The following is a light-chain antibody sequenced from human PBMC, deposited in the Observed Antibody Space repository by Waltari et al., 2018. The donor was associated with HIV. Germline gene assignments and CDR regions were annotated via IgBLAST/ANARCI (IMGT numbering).Light chain of an antibody. CDR3: QQYYTTPHT. Sequence: DIVMTQSPDSLAVSLGERATINCKSSQSVLYSSNNKNYLAWYQQKPGQPPKLLIYWASTRESGVPDRFSGSGSGTDFNITISSLQAEDVAVYYCQQYYTTPHTFGQGTKLEI. J-gene: IGKJ2*01. V-gene: IGKV4-1*01. CDR1: QSVLYSSNNKNY. CDR2: WAS.